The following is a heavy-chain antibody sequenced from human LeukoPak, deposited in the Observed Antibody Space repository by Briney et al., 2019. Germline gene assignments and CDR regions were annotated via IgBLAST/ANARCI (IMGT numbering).Heavy chain of an antibody. D-gene: IGHD6-13*01. Sequence: GGSLRLSCAISGFTFSSYAMTWVRQAPGKGLEWVAVIWYDGSNKYYADSVKGRFTISRDNSKNTPYLQMNSLRAEDTAVYYCARDSSSWFLDYWGQGTLVTVSS. V-gene: IGHV3-33*08. CDR2: IWYDGSNK. J-gene: IGHJ4*02. CDR1: GFTFSSYA. CDR3: ARDSSSWFLDY.